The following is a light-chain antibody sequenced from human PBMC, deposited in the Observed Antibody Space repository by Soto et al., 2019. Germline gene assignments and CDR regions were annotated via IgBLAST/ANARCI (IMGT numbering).Light chain of an antibody. J-gene: IGLJ1*01. CDR3: SSYTCSTTLDV. CDR2: DVS. V-gene: IGLV2-14*02. CDR1: TSDVGSYNL. Sequence: QSALTQPASVSGSPGQSITISCTGTTSDVGSYNLVSWYQQHPGKAPKLIIYDVSNRPSGVSNRFSGSKSGNTASLTISGLQADDEADYHCSSYTCSTTLDVFGSGTKLTVL.